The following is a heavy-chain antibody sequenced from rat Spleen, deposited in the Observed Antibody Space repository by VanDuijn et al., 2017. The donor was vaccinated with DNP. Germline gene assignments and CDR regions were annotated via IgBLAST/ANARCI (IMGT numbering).Heavy chain of an antibody. Sequence: EVQLVESGGGLVQPGRSMTLSCAASGFTFNDYGMAWVRQTPKKGLEWVASITTGGGHTYYRDSVKGRFTISRDNAKNTQYLRMDSLRSEDTATYYCARGGRSYFDYWGQGVMVTVSS. CDR2: ITTGGGHT. CDR3: ARGGRSYFDY. D-gene: IGHD1-11*01. V-gene: IGHV5S13*01. CDR1: GFTFNDYG. J-gene: IGHJ2*01.